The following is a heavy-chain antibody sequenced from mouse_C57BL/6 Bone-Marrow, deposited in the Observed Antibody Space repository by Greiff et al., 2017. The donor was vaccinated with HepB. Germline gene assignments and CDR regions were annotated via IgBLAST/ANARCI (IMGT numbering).Heavy chain of an antibody. V-gene: IGHV1-19*01. CDR1: GYTFTDYY. CDR2: INPYNGGT. Sequence: EVQLQQSGPVLVKPGASVKMSCKASGYTFTDYYMNWVKQSNGKSLEWIGVINPYNGGTSYNQKFKGKATLTVDKSSSTAYMELNSLTSEDSAVYYCAREDSNYFDYWGQGTTLTVSS. D-gene: IGHD2-5*01. J-gene: IGHJ2*01. CDR3: AREDSNYFDY.